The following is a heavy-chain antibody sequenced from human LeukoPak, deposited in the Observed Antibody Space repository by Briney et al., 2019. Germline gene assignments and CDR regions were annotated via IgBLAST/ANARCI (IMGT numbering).Heavy chain of an antibody. J-gene: IGHJ1*01. D-gene: IGHD3-22*01. CDR3: ASDRGYYYDSSGAFQH. Sequence: GGSLRLSCAASGFTFSSYWMNWVRQAPGKGLEWVANITQDGSEKYYVASVKGRFTISRDNAKKSLYLQLNRLRAEDTAVYYCASDRGYYYDSSGAFQHWGQGTLVTVSS. CDR2: ITQDGSEK. CDR1: GFTFSSYW. V-gene: IGHV3-7*01.